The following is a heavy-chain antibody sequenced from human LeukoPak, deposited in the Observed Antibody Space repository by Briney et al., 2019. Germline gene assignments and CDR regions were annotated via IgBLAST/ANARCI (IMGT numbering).Heavy chain of an antibody. CDR2: IFHSGST. V-gene: IGHV4-4*02. D-gene: IGHD2-21*02. J-gene: IGHJ5*02. CDR3: ARLVQHIVVVTAIQWVNWFDP. CDR1: SGSIFSSNW. Sequence: SETLSLTCAVSSGSIFSSNWWSWVRQPPGKGLEWIGQIFHSGSTSYSPSLKSRVTISVDKSKNQFSLKLSSVTAADTAVYYCARLVQHIVVVTAIQWVNWFDPWGQGTLVTVSS.